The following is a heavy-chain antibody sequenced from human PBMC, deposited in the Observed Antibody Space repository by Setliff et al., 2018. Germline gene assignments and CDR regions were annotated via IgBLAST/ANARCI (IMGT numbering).Heavy chain of an antibody. CDR3: VRMSGFLYMDV. D-gene: IGHD3-3*01. J-gene: IGHJ6*03. CDR1: GDSLTSGPYY. V-gene: IGHV4-61*09. CDR2: IYSEGTT. Sequence: SETLSLTCTVSGDSLTSGPYYWTWVRQPAGKGLEWIGHIYSEGTTNYSPSLRSRVTISSDTSKNQFSLQLSSVTAADTAVYYCVRMSGFLYMDVWGKGTTVTVSS.